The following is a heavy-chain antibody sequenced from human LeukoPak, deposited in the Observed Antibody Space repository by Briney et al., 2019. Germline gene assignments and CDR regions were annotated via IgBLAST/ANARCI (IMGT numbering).Heavy chain of an antibody. V-gene: IGHV3-23*01. CDR1: GFTFSSYA. Sequence: GGSLRLFCAASGFTFSSYAMSWVRHAPGKGLEWVSAISGSGGSTYYADSVKGRFTISRDNSKNTLYLQMNSLRAEDTAVYYCAKVLYQNYGDCPIYDAFDIWGQGTMVTVSS. CDR2: ISGSGGST. CDR3: AKVLYQNYGDCPIYDAFDI. J-gene: IGHJ3*02. D-gene: IGHD4-17*01.